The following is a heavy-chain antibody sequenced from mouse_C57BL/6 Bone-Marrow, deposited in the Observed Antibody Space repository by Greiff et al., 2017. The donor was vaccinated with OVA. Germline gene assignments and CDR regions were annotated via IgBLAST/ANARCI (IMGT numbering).Heavy chain of an antibody. D-gene: IGHD1-1*01. J-gene: IGHJ4*01. CDR3: ASLLLRPGAMDY. CDR1: GFSLTSYG. V-gene: IGHV2-2*01. Sequence: VKVVESGPGLVQPSQSLSITCTVSGFSLTSYGVHWVRQSPGKGLEWLGVIWSGGSTDYNAAFISRLSISKDNSKSQVFFKMNSLQADDTAIYYCASLLLRPGAMDYWGQGTSVTVSS. CDR2: IWSGGST.